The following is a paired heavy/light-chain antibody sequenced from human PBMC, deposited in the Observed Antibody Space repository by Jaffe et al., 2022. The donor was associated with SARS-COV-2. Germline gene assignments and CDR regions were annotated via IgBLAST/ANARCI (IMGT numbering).Light chain of an antibody. CDR1: QSVLYSPNNKNY. CDR3: QQYYSIPYT. Sequence: DIVMTQSPDSLAVSLGERATINCKSSQSVLYSPNNKNYLAWYQQKPGQSPKLLIYWASTRESGVPDRFSGSGSGTDFTLTISSLQAEDVAVYYCQQYYSIPYTFGQGTKLEIK. J-gene: IGKJ2*01. CDR2: WAS. V-gene: IGKV4-1*01.
Heavy chain of an antibody. J-gene: IGHJ4*02. D-gene: IGHD6-13*01. Sequence: EVQLVESGGDLVQPGGSLRLSCAASGFTFSSSWMDWVRQAPGEGLVWVARINTDGSTISYADSVKGRFTISRDNAGNTLYLQMNSLRAEDTAVYYCARASAGMDYWGQGTLVTVSS. CDR1: GFTFSSSW. CDR3: ARASAGMDY. V-gene: IGHV3-74*01. CDR2: INTDGSTI.